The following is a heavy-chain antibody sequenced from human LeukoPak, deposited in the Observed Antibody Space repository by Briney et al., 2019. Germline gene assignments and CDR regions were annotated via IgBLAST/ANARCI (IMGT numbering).Heavy chain of an antibody. Sequence: PSETLSLTCTVSGGSISYYYWSWLRQPPGKGLEWLGYIYDSGSTNYNPSLKSRVTIPVDTSKNQSSLKLSSVTAEDTAVYYCVKYLFDSSGPKKNYWGQGTLVTVSS. CDR2: IYDSGST. CDR1: GGSISYYY. D-gene: IGHD3-22*01. CDR3: VKYLFDSSGPKKNY. J-gene: IGHJ4*02. V-gene: IGHV4-59*01.